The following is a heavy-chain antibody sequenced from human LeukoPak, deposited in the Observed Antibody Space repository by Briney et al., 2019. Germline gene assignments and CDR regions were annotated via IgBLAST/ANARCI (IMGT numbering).Heavy chain of an antibody. V-gene: IGHV1-2*02. CDR3: ARDQAVMVYAMGGEFDY. Sequence: ASVKVSCKASGYTFTDYYIHWVRQAPGQGLEWMGWINPNSGGTNYAQKFQGRVTMTRDTSISTAYMELSRLRSDDTAVYYCARDQAVMVYAMGGEFDYWGQGTLVTVSS. D-gene: IGHD2-8*01. CDR1: GYTFTDYY. CDR2: INPNSGGT. J-gene: IGHJ4*02.